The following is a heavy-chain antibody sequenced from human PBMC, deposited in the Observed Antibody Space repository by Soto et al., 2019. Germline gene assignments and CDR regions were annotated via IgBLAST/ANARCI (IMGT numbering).Heavy chain of an antibody. D-gene: IGHD2-15*01. V-gene: IGHV1-58*01. J-gene: IGHJ4*02. CDR2: IVVGSGNT. CDR1: GFTFTSSA. CDR3: AREDCSGGSCYSDY. Sequence: EASVKVSCKASGFTFTSSAVQWVRQARGQGLEWIGRIVVGSGNTNYAQKFQDRVTITADKSTSTAYMELSSLRSEDTAVYYCAREDCSGGSCYSDYWGQGTLVTVSS.